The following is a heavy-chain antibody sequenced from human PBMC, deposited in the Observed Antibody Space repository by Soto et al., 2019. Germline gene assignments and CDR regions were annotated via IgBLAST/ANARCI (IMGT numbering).Heavy chain of an antibody. Sequence: QVQLVQSGAEVKRPGSSVKVSCKASGDTFAFHSINWVRQAPGLGLEWMGRINPILSMSNYAQRFQGRVTMPADKSTSTAYMVLSSLRSEDKAIYYCATSYGSGYRAFDYWGQGALVTVSS. CDR2: INPILSMS. D-gene: IGHD3-10*01. J-gene: IGHJ4*02. V-gene: IGHV1-69*02. CDR3: ATSYGSGYRAFDY. CDR1: GDTFAFHS.